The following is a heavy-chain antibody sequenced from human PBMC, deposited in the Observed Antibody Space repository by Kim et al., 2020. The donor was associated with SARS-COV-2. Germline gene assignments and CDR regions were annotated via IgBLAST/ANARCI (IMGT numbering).Heavy chain of an antibody. CDR1: GFTFRNYG. Sequence: GGSRRLSCAVSGFTFRNYGMHCVRQAPGKVLDWVALISFDGSKTDYVDSVKGRFTISRDNSKNTLFLHMFALGDEDTAVYYCAKEGTSGTFPDYWGQGTLVTVSS. CDR3: AKEGTSGTFPDY. CDR2: ISFDGSKT. V-gene: IGHV3-30*18. D-gene: IGHD3-10*01. J-gene: IGHJ4*02.